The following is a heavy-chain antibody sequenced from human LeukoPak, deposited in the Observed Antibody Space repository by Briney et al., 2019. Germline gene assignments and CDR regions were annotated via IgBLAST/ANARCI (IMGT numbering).Heavy chain of an antibody. V-gene: IGHV4-34*01. Sequence: PSRTLSLTCAVYGDSFSDFYWSWIRRPPGKGLEWIGEINRGGSTNYNPSLKSRVTISLDTSVNQFFLRLSPVTAADAGVYYCARERASNNYNNWFDPWGQGTLVTVSS. CDR1: GDSFSDFY. CDR3: ARERASNNYNNWFDP. D-gene: IGHD4-11*01. CDR2: INRGGST. J-gene: IGHJ5*02.